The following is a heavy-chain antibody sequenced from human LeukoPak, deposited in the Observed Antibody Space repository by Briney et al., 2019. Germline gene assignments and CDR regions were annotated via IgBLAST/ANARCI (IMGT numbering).Heavy chain of an antibody. J-gene: IGHJ6*02. CDR1: GFTFSSHP. Sequence: QPGGSLRLSCAASGFTFSSHPMDWARHAPGKGLECVGRPRDEANSQPTEYAAYVRGRFTVSRDDSKNSLYLQMSSLTTEDTAVYFCARGAKRRADYYRYGMDVWGQGTTVTVSS. D-gene: IGHD3-10*01. CDR3: ARGAKRRADYYRYGMDV. CDR2: PRDEANSQPT. V-gene: IGHV3-72*01.